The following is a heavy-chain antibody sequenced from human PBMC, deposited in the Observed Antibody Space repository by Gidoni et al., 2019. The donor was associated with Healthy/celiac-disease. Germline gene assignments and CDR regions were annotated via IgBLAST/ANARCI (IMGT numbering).Heavy chain of an antibody. CDR2: IYHSGST. V-gene: IGHV4-38-2*01. CDR3: ASLLDVSKEGDALDI. J-gene: IGHJ3*02. CDR1: GYSISRGYY. D-gene: IGHD2-15*01. Sequence: QVQLQESGPGLVKPSETLSLTCAVSGYSISRGYYWGWIRQPPGKGLEWIGSIYHSGSTYSNPSLKSRVTISVDTSKNQFSLKLSSVTAADTAVYYCASLLDVSKEGDALDIWGQGTMVTVSS.